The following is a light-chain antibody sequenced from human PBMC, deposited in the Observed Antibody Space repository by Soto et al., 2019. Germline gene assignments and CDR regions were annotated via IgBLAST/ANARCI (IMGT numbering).Light chain of an antibody. CDR2: GAS. V-gene: IGKV3-20*01. J-gene: IGKJ2*01. Sequence: EIVLTQSPGTLSLSPGERATLSCRASQSVSSSYLSWYQQKPGQAPRLLIYGASSSATGIPDRVSGSGSGTDVTLTVIRLEIEDFAAYYCQQYCSPPLYTFGQGTRLEIK. CDR1: QSVSSSY. CDR3: QQYCSPPLYT.